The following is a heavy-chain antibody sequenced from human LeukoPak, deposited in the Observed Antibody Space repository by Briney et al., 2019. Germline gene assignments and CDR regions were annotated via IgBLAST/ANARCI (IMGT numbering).Heavy chain of an antibody. Sequence: SETLSLTCTVSGGSISSGGYYWSWIRQPPGKGLEWIGYIYYSGSTYYNPSLKSRVTISVDTSKNQFSLKLSSVTAADTAVYYCARSRISSLGATTAFDIWGQGTMVTVSS. CDR1: GGSISSGGYY. J-gene: IGHJ3*02. CDR2: IYYSGST. CDR3: ARSRISSLGATTAFDI. D-gene: IGHD1-26*01. V-gene: IGHV4-30-4*01.